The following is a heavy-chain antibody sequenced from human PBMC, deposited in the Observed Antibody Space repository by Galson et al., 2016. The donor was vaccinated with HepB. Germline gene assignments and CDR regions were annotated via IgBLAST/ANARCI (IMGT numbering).Heavy chain of an antibody. J-gene: IGHJ3*02. D-gene: IGHD3-16*01. CDR3: ANSPPGGAFDI. CDR1: GFTFNTYS. CDR2: ISFSSDYI. V-gene: IGHV3-21*04. Sequence: SCAASGFTFNTYSMNWVRQAPGKGLEWDSSISFSSDYIFYADSVKGRFTISRDNAKNSLYLQMNSLRDEDTAVYYCANSPPGGAFDIWGQGTMVTVSS.